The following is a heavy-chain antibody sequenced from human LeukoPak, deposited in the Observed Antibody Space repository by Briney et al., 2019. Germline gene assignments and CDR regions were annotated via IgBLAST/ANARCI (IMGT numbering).Heavy chain of an antibody. CDR2: ISGSGGST. Sequence: GGSLRLSCAASGFTFSSYAMSWVRQAPGKGLEWVSAISGSGGSTYYADSVRGRFTISRDNSKNTLYLQMNSLRAEDMAVYYCAKESDYGTQFDYWGQGTLVTVSS. V-gene: IGHV3-23*01. CDR1: GFTFSSYA. J-gene: IGHJ4*02. CDR3: AKESDYGTQFDY. D-gene: IGHD4-17*01.